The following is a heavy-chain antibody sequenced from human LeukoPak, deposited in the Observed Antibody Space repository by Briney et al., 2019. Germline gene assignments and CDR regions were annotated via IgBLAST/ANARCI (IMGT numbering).Heavy chain of an antibody. J-gene: IGHJ1*01. V-gene: IGHV3-7*01. CDR2: IKQDGSEK. D-gene: IGHD3-3*01. CDR1: GFTFSSYW. CDR3: VRDVAYDFRNPYRYFQH. Sequence: GGSLRLSCAASGFTFSSYWMSWVRQAPGKGLEWVANIKQDGSEKYYVDSMKGRFTISRDNAKSSLYLQMKSLRAEDTAVYYCVRDVAYDFRNPYRYFQHWGQGTLVTVSS.